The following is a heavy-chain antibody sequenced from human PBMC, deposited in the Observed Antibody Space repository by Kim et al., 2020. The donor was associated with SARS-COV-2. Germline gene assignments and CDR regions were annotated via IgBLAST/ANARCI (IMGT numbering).Heavy chain of an antibody. CDR1: GYTFTSYA. V-gene: IGHV7-4-1*02. CDR3: ARAIFYYGSGSYYNGRDDY. Sequence: ASVKVSCKASGYTFTSYAMNWVRQAPGQGLEWMGWINTNTGNPTYAQGFTGRFVFSLDTSVSTAYLQISSLKAEDTAVYYCARAIFYYGSGSYYNGRDDYWGQGTLVTVSS. D-gene: IGHD3-10*01. CDR2: INTNTGNP. J-gene: IGHJ4*02.